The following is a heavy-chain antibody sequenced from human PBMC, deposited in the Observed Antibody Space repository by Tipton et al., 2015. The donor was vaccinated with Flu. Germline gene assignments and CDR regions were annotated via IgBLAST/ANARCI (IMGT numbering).Heavy chain of an antibody. D-gene: IGHD6-13*01. Sequence: SLRLSCAASGFTFSSYGMHWVRQAPGKGLEWVAVIWYDGSNKYYADSVKGRLTISRDNSKNTLYLQMNSLRAEDTAVYYCAKEGIHNAFDIWGQGTTVTVSS. J-gene: IGHJ3*02. CDR1: GFTFSSYG. CDR3: AKEGIHNAFDI. CDR2: IWYDGSNK. V-gene: IGHV3-33*06.